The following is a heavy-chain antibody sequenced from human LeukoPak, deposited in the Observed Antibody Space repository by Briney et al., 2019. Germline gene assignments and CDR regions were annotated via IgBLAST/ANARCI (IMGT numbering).Heavy chain of an antibody. CDR2: IDPSGGST. V-gene: IGHV1-46*01. Sequence: ASVKVSCKASGYTFTSYYMHWVRQAPGQGLEWMGIIDPSGGSTSYAQKFQGRVTMTRDTSTSTVYMELSSLRSEDTAVYYCARALTHFTTFDYWGQGTLVTVSS. J-gene: IGHJ4*02. CDR3: ARALTHFTTFDY. CDR1: GYTFTSYY. D-gene: IGHD3-3*02.